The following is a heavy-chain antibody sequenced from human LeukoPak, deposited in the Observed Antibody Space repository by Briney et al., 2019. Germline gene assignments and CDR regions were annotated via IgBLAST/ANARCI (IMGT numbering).Heavy chain of an antibody. CDR2: ISYDGSNK. V-gene: IGHV3-30*03. CDR3: TTNDYGDYAPRADYYYYGMDV. J-gene: IGHJ6*02. D-gene: IGHD4-17*01. Sequence: GGSLRLSCAASGFTFSSYGMHWVRQAPGKGLEWVAVISYDGSNKYYADSVKGRFTISRDNSMNTLYLQMNSLKTEDTAVYYCTTNDYGDYAPRADYYYYGMDVWGQGTTVTVSS. CDR1: GFTFSSYG.